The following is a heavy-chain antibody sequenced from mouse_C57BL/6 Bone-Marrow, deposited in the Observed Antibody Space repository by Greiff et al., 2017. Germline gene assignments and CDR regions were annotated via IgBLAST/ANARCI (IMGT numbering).Heavy chain of an antibody. J-gene: IGHJ2*01. Sequence: QVQLQQPGAELVMPGASVKLSCKASGYTFTSYWMHWVKQRPGQGLEWIGEIDPSDSYTNYNQTFKGKSTLTVDKSSSTAYMQLSSLTSEDSAVYYCASEDYWGQGTTLTVSS. CDR2: IDPSDSYT. CDR3: ASEDY. CDR1: GYTFTSYW. V-gene: IGHV1-69*01.